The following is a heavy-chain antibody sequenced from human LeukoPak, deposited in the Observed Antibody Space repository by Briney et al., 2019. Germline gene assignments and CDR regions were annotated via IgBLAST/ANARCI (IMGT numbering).Heavy chain of an antibody. CDR1: GFTFSNAW. V-gene: IGHV3-15*01. CDR2: IKSKTDGGTT. CDR3: TRDGGAPSQYCGRTSCLTVPKGVYDY. J-gene: IGHJ4*02. Sequence: PGGSLRLSCAASGFTFSNAWMSWVRQAPGKGLEWVGRIKSKTDGGTTEYAASVKGRFTISRDDSKSIAYLQMNSLTTEDTAVYFCTRDGGAPSQYCGRTSCLTVPKGVYDYWGQGTLVTVSS. D-gene: IGHD2-2*01.